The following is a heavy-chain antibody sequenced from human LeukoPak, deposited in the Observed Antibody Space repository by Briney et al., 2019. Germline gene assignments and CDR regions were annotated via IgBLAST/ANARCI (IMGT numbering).Heavy chain of an antibody. J-gene: IGHJ6*02. D-gene: IGHD5-12*01. V-gene: IGHV3-23*01. CDR1: GFTFSSYA. CDR2: ISGSGGSI. CDR3: AKEGGYDSSYYYGMGV. Sequence: HSGGSLRLSCAASGFTFSSYAMSWVRQAPGKGLEWVSAISGSGGSIYYADSVKGRFTISRDNSKNTLYLQMNSLRAEDTAVYYCAKEGGYDSSYYYGMGVWGQGTTVTVSS.